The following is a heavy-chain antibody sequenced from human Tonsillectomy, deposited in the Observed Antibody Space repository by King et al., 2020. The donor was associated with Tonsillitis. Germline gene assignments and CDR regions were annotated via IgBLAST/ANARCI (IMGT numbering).Heavy chain of an antibody. J-gene: IGHJ2*01. CDR2: IYYSGNT. CDR1: GGSISSSSYY. Sequence: MQLQESGPGLVKPSETLSLTCSVSGGSISSSSYYWGWIRQPPGKGLEWIGSIYYSGNTYYNPSLKSRVTISVDTSENQFSLKLSSVTAADTAVYYCARRPRRGDWYFDLWGRGTLVTVSS. V-gene: IGHV4-39*07. CDR3: ARRPRRGDWYFDL. D-gene: IGHD6-6*01.